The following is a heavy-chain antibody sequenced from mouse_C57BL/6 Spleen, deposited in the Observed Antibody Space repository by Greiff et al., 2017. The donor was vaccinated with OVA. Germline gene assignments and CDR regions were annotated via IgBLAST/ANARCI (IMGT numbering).Heavy chain of an antibody. Sequence: QVQLQQPGAELVKPGASVKMSCKASGYTFTSYWITWVKQRPGQGLEWIGDIYPGSGSTNYNEKFKSKATLTVDTSSSTAYMQLSSLTSEDSAVYYCARSGYYGSSYGYFDYWGQGTTLTVSS. V-gene: IGHV1-55*01. CDR3: ARSGYYGSSYGYFDY. CDR2: IYPGSGST. J-gene: IGHJ2*01. CDR1: GYTFTSYW. D-gene: IGHD1-1*01.